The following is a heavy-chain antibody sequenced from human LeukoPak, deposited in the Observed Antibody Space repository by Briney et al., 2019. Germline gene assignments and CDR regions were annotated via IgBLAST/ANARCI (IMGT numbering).Heavy chain of an antibody. D-gene: IGHD3-10*02. Sequence: GGSLRPSCAAPGFTFSSYEMNWVRQAPGKGLEWVSYISSSGSTIYYADSVKGRFTISRDNAKNSLYLQMNSLRAEDTAVYYCAELGITMIGGVWGKGTTVTISS. V-gene: IGHV3-48*03. J-gene: IGHJ6*04. CDR2: ISSSGSTI. CDR1: GFTFSSYE. CDR3: AELGITMIGGV.